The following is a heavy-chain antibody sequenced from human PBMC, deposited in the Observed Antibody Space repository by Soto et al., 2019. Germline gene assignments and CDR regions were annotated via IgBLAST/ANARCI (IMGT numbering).Heavy chain of an antibody. CDR3: AKHQPSWATQAAFDY. J-gene: IGHJ4*02. CDR1: GFTFSIYA. V-gene: IGHV3-23*01. Sequence: PGGSLRLSCVASGFTFSIYAMSWVRQAPGKGLEWVSSIRAGGDNTYYADSVKGRFTISRDNSKSTLYLQVNSLRAEDTAVYYCAKHQPSWATQAAFDYWGQGTLVTVSS. CDR2: IRAGGDNT. D-gene: IGHD2-2*01.